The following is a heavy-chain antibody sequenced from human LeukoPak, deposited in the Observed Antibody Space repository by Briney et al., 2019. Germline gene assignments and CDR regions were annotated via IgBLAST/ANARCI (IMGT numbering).Heavy chain of an antibody. CDR2: IYTSGST. J-gene: IGHJ3*02. CDR1: GGSISSGSYY. V-gene: IGHV4-61*02. CDR3: ARAEWLDKDAFDI. Sequence: SETLSLTCTVSGGSISSGSYYWSWIRQPAGKGLEWIGRIYTSGSTNYNPSLKSRVTISVDTSKNQFSLKLSSVTAADTAVYYCARAEWLDKDAFDIWGQGTMVTVSS. D-gene: IGHD6-19*01.